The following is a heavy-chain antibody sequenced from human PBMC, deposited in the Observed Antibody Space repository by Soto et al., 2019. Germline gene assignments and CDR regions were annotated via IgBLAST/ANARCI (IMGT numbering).Heavy chain of an antibody. V-gene: IGHV3-7*05. CDR3: ARAGSENDY. CDR2: IKEDGSER. CDR1: GFTFSNYW. Sequence: EVQLVESGGGLVQPGGSLRLSCAASGFTFSNYWMSWVRQAPGKGLGWVANIKEDGSERNYVDSVKGRFIISRDNAKNSLYLQLNSLRAEDTAVYYCARAGSENDYWGQGTLVTVSS. D-gene: IGHD3-10*01. J-gene: IGHJ4*02.